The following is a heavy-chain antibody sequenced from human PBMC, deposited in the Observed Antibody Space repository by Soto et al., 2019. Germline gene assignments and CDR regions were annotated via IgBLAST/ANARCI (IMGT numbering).Heavy chain of an antibody. D-gene: IGHD3-10*01. CDR1: GFTFSNYG. V-gene: IGHV3-33*01. J-gene: IGHJ3*02. CDR2: IWYDGSSE. Sequence: GGSLRLSCAASGFTFSNYGVHWVRQAPGKGLEWVAVIWYDGSSEYYTESVKSRFTISRDNSKNTLYLQMNSLRAEDTAVYYCARVPGSGTYYDNRIANDAFDIWGQGTMVTVSS. CDR3: ARVPGSGTYYDNRIANDAFDI.